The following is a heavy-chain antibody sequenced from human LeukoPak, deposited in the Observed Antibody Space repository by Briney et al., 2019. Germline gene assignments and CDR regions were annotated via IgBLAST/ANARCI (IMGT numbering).Heavy chain of an antibody. CDR1: GDSISSYD. V-gene: IGHV4-59*08. CDR2: ISHSGST. J-gene: IGHJ5*02. Sequence: SETLSLTCTVSGDSISSYDWSWIRQPPGKGLEWIGYISHSGSTNYYPSLKSRVTISLDTSKNQFYLKLTSVTAADTAVYYCARQVPDYNDGSGSPIWFDPWGQGSMVTVSS. D-gene: IGHD3-22*01. CDR3: ARQVPDYNDGSGSPIWFDP.